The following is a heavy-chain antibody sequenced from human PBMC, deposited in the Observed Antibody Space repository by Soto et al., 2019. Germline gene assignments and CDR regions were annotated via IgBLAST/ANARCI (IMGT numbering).Heavy chain of an antibody. V-gene: IGHV3-23*01. Sequence: EVQLLETGGGLVQPGGSLRLSCAAYGFTFSSYDMRWVRQAPVKGLEWVAAISGSGGSTYYADSGKGRFTISRDNSKNTLYLQMNSLIAEDTAVYYCARRGSGSYYDYWGQGTLVTVSS. CDR2: ISGSGGST. CDR3: ARRGSGSYYDY. CDR1: GFTFSSYD. D-gene: IGHD1-26*01. J-gene: IGHJ4*02.